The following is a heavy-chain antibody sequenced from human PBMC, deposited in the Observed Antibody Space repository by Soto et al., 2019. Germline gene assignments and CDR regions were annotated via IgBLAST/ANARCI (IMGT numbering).Heavy chain of an antibody. J-gene: IGHJ5*02. D-gene: IGHD1-1*01. CDR1: GGSVSSGSYY. Sequence: QVQLQESGPGLVKPSETLSLTCTVSGGSVSSGSYYWSWIRQPPGKGLEWIGYIYYSGSTNYNPSLMSRVTISVDTSKNQFSLKLSSVTAADTAVYYCARENTLKRNWFDPWGQGTLVTVSS. CDR2: IYYSGST. V-gene: IGHV4-61*01. CDR3: ARENTLKRNWFDP.